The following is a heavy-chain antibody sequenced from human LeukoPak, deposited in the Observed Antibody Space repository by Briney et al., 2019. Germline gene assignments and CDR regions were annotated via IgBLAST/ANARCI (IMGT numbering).Heavy chain of an antibody. D-gene: IGHD4-23*01. CDR1: GYTFTSYF. Sequence: ASVKVSCKASGYTFTSYFIHWGRQAPGQELEWMGIINPSGGSTSCAQKFQGRVTMTRDTSTSTVYMELSSLRSEDTAMYSCARGNDGGNSNFDSWGQGTLVTVSS. CDR2: INPSGGST. J-gene: IGHJ4*02. V-gene: IGHV1-46*01. CDR3: ARGNDGGNSNFDS.